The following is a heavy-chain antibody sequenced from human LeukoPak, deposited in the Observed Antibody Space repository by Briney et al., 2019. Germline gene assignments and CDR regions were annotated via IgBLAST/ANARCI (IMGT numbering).Heavy chain of an antibody. J-gene: IGHJ4*02. CDR3: ARGQPERLRYFDWLLGSAPFDY. CDR2: IYSGGST. D-gene: IGHD3-9*01. CDR1: GFTVSSNY. Sequence: GGSLRLSCAASGFTVSSNYMSWVRQAPGKGLEWVSVIYSGGSTYYADSVKGRFTISRDNSKNTLYLQMNSLRAEDTAVYYCARGQPERLRYFDWLLGSAPFDYWGQGTLVTVSS. V-gene: IGHV3-66*01.